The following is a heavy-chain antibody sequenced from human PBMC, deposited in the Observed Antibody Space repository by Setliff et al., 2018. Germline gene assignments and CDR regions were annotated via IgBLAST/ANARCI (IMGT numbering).Heavy chain of an antibody. V-gene: IGHV1-2*02. D-gene: IGHD3-3*01. CDR3: ARGPSFWSGDYMDV. J-gene: IGHJ6*03. Sequence: ASVKVSCKASGHTFTSYFMQWVQQAPGQGLERMRWITLYNGNTNYAKKFQGRVTITRDMSLRTADIELSSLRSEDTAVYYCARGPSFWSGDYMDVWGRGTTVTVS. CDR1: GHTFTSYF. CDR2: ITLYNGNT.